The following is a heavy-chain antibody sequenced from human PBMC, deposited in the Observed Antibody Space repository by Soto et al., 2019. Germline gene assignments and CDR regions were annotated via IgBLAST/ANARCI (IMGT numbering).Heavy chain of an antibody. D-gene: IGHD2-15*01. V-gene: IGHV4-34*01. J-gene: IGHJ3*02. CDR2: INHSGST. CDR1: GGSFSGYY. Sequence: SETLSLTCAVYGGSFSGYYWSWIRQPPGKGLEWIGEINHSGSTNYNPSLKSRVTISVVTSKNQFSLKLSSVTAADTAVYYCASLICSGGSCYIDAFDIWGQGTMVTVSS. CDR3: ASLICSGGSCYIDAFDI.